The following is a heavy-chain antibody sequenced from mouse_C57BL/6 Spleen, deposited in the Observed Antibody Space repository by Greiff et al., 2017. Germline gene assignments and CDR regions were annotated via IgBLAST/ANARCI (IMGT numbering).Heavy chain of an antibody. D-gene: IGHD2-1*01. Sequence: VQLKESGPGLMQPSQSLSITCTVSGFSLTSYGLHWVRQSPGKGLEWLGVIWSGGSTDYNAAFISRLSISKDNSKSQVFFKMNSLQADDTAIYYCARNEGNYAWFAYGGQGTLVTVSA. CDR1: GFSLTSYG. CDR3: ARNEGNYAWFAY. V-gene: IGHV2-2*01. CDR2: IWSGGST. J-gene: IGHJ3*01.